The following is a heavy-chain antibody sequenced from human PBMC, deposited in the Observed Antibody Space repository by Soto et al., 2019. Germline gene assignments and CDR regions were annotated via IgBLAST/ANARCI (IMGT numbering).Heavy chain of an antibody. Sequence: PSETLSLTCTVSGGSISSYYWSWIRQPPGKGLEWIGYIYYSGSTNYNPSLKSRVTISVDTSKNQFSLKLSSVTAADTAVYYCARYRSGYGYFDYWGQGTLVTVSS. CDR3: ARYRSGYGYFDY. CDR1: GGSISSYY. D-gene: IGHD5-18*01. V-gene: IGHV4-59*01. CDR2: IYYSGST. J-gene: IGHJ4*02.